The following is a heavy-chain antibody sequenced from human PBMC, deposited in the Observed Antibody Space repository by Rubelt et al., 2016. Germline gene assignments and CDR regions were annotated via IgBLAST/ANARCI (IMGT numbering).Heavy chain of an antibody. CDR3: ARELTGWRGYCVDY. CDR1: GYTFTSYA. D-gene: IGHD2-8*02. J-gene: IGHJ4*02. CDR2: INAGNGNT. V-gene: IGHV1-3*01. Sequence: QVQLVQSGAEVKKPGASVKVSCKASGYTFTSYAMHWVRQAPGQRLEWMGWINAGNGNTKYSQKFQGRVTITRDTSASTAYMELSSQTSEDAAVYDRARELTGWRGYCVDYWGQGTLANVSS.